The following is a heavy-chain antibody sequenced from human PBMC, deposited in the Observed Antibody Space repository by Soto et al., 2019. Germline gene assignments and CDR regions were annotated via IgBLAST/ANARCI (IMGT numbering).Heavy chain of an antibody. CDR3: ARERLNGLDV. Sequence: ASVKVSCKASGGTFSSYAISWVRQAPGQGLERMGGIIPIFGTANYAQKFQGRVTMTGDKSTSTAYMELSRLRSDDTAVYYCARERLNGLDVWGQGTMVTVSS. D-gene: IGHD2-21*02. V-gene: IGHV1-69*06. CDR2: IIPIFGTA. CDR1: GGTFSSYA. J-gene: IGHJ6*02.